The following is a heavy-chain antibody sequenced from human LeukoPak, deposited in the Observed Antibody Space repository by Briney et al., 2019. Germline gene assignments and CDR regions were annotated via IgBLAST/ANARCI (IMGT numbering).Heavy chain of an antibody. CDR2: ISAYNGNT. CDR1: GYTFTSYG. Sequence: ASVKVSCKASGYTFTSYGISWVRQAPGQGLEWMGWISAYNGNTNYAQKLQGRVTMTTDTSTSTAYMELRSLRSDDTAVYYCARDPLGYCSSTSCHPRGEIDYWGQGTLSPSPQ. V-gene: IGHV1-18*01. J-gene: IGHJ4*02. CDR3: ARDPLGYCSSTSCHPRGEIDY. D-gene: IGHD2-2*01.